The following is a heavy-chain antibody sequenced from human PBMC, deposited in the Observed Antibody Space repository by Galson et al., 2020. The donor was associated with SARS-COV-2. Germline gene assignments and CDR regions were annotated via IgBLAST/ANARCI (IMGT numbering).Heavy chain of an antibody. CDR3: SRDSQGGNDYNYLLF. CDR2: INPSGGGT. V-gene: IGHV1-46*01. CDR1: GYTFTRYY. Sequence: ASVKVSCKASGYTFTRYYIHWVRQAPGQGLEWMGIINPSGGGTTYAQKFQGRVTMTRDTSTSTVYMELSSLRYEDTAVYYCSRDSQGGNDYNYLLFWGQGTLVTVSS. D-gene: IGHD4-4*01. J-gene: IGHJ4*02.